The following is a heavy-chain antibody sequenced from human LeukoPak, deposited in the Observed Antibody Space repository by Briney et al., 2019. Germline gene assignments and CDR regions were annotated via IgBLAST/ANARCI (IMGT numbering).Heavy chain of an antibody. CDR3: TTDWIQLWLGGHEAFDY. V-gene: IGHV3-15*01. CDR1: GFTFNNAW. Sequence: GGSLRLSCAASGFTFNNAWMGWVRQAPGKGLEWLGHIKSKTDGGTTDYAAPVKGRFTISRDDSKTTLYLQMNSLKTEDPAVYYCTTDWIQLWLGGHEAFDYWGQGTLVSVSS. J-gene: IGHJ4*02. CDR2: IKSKTDGGTT. D-gene: IGHD5-18*01.